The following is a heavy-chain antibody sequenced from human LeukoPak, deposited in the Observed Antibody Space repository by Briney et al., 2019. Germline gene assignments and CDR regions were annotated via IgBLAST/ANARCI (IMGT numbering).Heavy chain of an antibody. D-gene: IGHD4-23*01. Sequence: PSETLSLTCAVYGVSFSGYYWSWIRQAAGKGLEWIGEINQSGSTNYSPSLKSRVTVSIDTSKNQFSLKLSSVTAADTAVYYCARDGYGGNSFDYWGQGTLVTVSS. CDR1: GVSFSGYY. CDR2: INQSGST. CDR3: ARDGYGGNSFDY. J-gene: IGHJ4*02. V-gene: IGHV4-34*01.